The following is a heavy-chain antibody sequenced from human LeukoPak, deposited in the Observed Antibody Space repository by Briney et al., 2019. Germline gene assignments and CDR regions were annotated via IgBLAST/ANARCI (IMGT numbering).Heavy chain of an antibody. CDR3: AKSYGDYLGYFDS. CDR2: ISDGGGTT. D-gene: IGHD4-17*01. CDR1: GXSISSGAYY. V-gene: IGHV3-23*01. J-gene: IGHJ4*02. Sequence: LSLTCSVSGXSISSGAYYWSWIRQHPGKGLEWVSGISDGGGTTNYADAVKGRFTISRDKSKNTLFLQMNSLRAEDTAVYYCAKSYGDYLGYFDSWGQGTLVTVSS.